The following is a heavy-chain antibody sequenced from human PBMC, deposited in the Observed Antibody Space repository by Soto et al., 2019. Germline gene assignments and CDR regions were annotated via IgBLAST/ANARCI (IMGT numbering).Heavy chain of an antibody. J-gene: IGHJ4*02. D-gene: IGHD6-13*01. CDR3: ARDPLSIAAPGTFDN. Sequence: QVQLVQSGAEVKKPGASVKVSCKASGYPFTSFAINWVRQAPGQGLEWMGWISPYNGNTKYEQKLQGRVSMTTDSSTSTAYMELRSLRSDDTAVYYCARDPLSIAAPGTFDNWGQGTLVTVSS. CDR1: GYPFTSFA. CDR2: ISPYNGNT. V-gene: IGHV1-18*01.